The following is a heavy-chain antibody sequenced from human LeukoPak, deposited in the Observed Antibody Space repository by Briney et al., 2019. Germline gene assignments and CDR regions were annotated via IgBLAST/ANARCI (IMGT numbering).Heavy chain of an antibody. J-gene: IGHJ6*03. Sequence: SETLSLTCTVSGGSISSYYWSWIRQPPGKGLEWIGYIYYSGSTNYNPSLTSRVTISVDTSKNQFSLKLSSVTAADTAVYYCARAAGLYYYYYMDVWGKGTTVTVSS. CDR2: IYYSGST. D-gene: IGHD3-10*01. CDR3: ARAAGLYYYYYMDV. V-gene: IGHV4-59*01. CDR1: GGSISSYY.